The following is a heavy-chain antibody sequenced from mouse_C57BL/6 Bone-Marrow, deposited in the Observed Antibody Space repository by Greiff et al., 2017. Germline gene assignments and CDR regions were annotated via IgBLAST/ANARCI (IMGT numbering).Heavy chain of an antibody. CDR1: GYTFTSYG. J-gene: IGHJ4*01. CDR3: ARGCLPDAMDY. V-gene: IGHV1-81*01. CDR2: IYPRSGNT. Sequence: LVESGAELARPGASVKLSCKASGYTFTSYGISWVKQRTGQGLEWIGEIYPRSGNTYYNETVKGKATLTADKSSSTAYMELRSLTSEDSAVYFCARGCLPDAMDYWGQGTSVTVSS.